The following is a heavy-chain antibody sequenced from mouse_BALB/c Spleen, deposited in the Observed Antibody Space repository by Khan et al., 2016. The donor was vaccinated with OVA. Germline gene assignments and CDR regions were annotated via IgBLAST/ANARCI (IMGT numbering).Heavy chain of an antibody. CDR3: ARQPYYHYNIMDY. V-gene: IGHV2-6-1*01. CDR1: GFSLTNYG. Sequence: VQLQESGPGLAAPSQSLSITCTISGFSLTNYGIHWVRQPPGKGLEWLVVIWNDGNTTYNSALNSRLTITKDNSQSQVFLKMNSLQTEDTAIYFCARQPYYHYNIMDYWGQGTSVTVSS. J-gene: IGHJ4*01. D-gene: IGHD2-10*01. CDR2: IWNDGNT.